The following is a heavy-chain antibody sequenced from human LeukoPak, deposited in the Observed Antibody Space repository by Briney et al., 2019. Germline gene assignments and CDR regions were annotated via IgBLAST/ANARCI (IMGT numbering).Heavy chain of an antibody. CDR3: ARVDVYNWNYRVFDY. CDR1: GGSISSYY. J-gene: IGHJ4*02. D-gene: IGHD1-7*01. V-gene: IGHV4-59*01. Sequence: PSETLSLTCTVSGGSISSYYWSWIRQPPGKGLEWIGYIYYSGSTNYNPSLKSRVTISLDTSKNQFSLKLSSVTAADTAVYYCARVDVYNWNYRVFDYWGQGTLVTVSS. CDR2: IYYSGST.